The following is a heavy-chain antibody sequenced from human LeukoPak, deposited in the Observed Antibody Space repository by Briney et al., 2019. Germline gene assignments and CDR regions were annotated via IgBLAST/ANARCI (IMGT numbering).Heavy chain of an antibody. CDR2: TYYRSKWYD. D-gene: IGHD5-12*01. Sequence: SQTLSLTCAISGDSVSSNRAAWNWIRQSPSRGLEWLGRTYYRSKWYDEYALSVKSRITIIPDTSKNHFSLQLNSVTPGDTAVYFCAREGAYSGTYYLDYWGQGTLVTVSP. V-gene: IGHV6-1*01. CDR1: GDSVSSNRAA. CDR3: AREGAYSGTYYLDY. J-gene: IGHJ4*02.